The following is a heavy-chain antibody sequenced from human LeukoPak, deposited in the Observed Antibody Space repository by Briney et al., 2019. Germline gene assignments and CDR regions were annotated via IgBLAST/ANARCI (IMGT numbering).Heavy chain of an antibody. CDR2: ISWNSGSI. Sequence: GGSLRLSCAASGFTFDDYAMHWVRQAPGKGLEWVSGISWNSGSIGYADSVKGRFTISRDNAKNSLYLQMNSLRAEDMALYYCAKGGATGALDYWGQGTLVTVSS. CDR3: AKGGATGALDY. D-gene: IGHD1-26*01. CDR1: GFTFDDYA. J-gene: IGHJ4*02. V-gene: IGHV3-9*03.